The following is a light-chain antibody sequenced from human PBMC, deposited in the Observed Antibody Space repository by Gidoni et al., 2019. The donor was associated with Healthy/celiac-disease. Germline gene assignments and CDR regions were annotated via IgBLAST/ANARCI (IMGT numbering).Light chain of an antibody. J-gene: IGLJ2*01. Sequence: QSALTQPASVSGSHGQSITVSCTGTSSDVGGYNYVSWYQQHPGKAPQLMIYEVSNRPSGVSTRFSGSKSGTTSSLTIAGLQAADEADYYCISYTSSSTLGVFGGGTKLTVL. CDR3: ISYTSSSTLGV. CDR2: EVS. CDR1: SSDVGGYNY. V-gene: IGLV2-14*01.